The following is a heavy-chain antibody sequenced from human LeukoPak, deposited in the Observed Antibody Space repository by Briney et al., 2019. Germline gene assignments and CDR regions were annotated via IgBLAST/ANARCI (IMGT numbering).Heavy chain of an antibody. J-gene: IGHJ3*02. CDR3: ARDRANWGPHALDI. V-gene: IGHV3-11*01. CDR1: GFTFSDYY. Sequence: KPGGSLRLSCAASGFTFSDYYMSWIRQAPGKGLEWVSYISSSGSTIYYADSVKGRFTISRDNAKNSLYLQMNSLRAEDTAVYYCARDRANWGPHALDIWGQGTMVTVSS. CDR2: ISSSGSTI. D-gene: IGHD7-27*01.